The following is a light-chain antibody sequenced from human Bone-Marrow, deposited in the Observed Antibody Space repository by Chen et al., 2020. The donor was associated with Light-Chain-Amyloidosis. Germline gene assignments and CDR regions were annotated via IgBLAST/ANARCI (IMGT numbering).Light chain of an antibody. Sequence: MGLTQSPGTLPSSQGEGATLSCRASQTISSNYLTWYQQKFGQAPRLLIYGSSSRATGIPDRFTGSGSGTDFTLTINRLEPEDFAMYYCQQYGTSPLTFGGGTKVEIK. V-gene: IGKV3-20*01. CDR2: GSS. J-gene: IGKJ4*01. CDR3: QQYGTSPLT. CDR1: QTISSNY.